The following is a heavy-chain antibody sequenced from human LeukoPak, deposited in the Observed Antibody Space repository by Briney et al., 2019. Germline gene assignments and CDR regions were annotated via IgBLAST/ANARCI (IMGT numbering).Heavy chain of an antibody. CDR2: IDARSGIT. CDR3: ARTYDFGRGPPGDAFDN. J-gene: IGHJ3*02. Sequence: GGSLRLSCAASGFTFTTHWMSWVRQAPGKVPEWVSYIDARSGITYYADSVQGRFTISRDNAQESVFLQMNSLRADDTAVYYCARTYDFGRGPPGDAFDNWGPGTLVTVSS. V-gene: IGHV3-48*01. D-gene: IGHD3-3*01. CDR1: GFTFTTHW.